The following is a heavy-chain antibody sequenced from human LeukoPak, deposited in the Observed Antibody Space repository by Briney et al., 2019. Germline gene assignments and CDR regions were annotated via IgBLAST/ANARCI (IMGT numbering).Heavy chain of an antibody. Sequence: GGSLRLSCAASGFTFSSYSMNWVRQAPGKGLEWVSSISSSSSYIHYADSVKGRFTISRDNAKNSLYLQMNSLRAEDTAVYYCASQTVATYPSWFDPWGQGTLVTVSS. CDR3: ASQTVATYPSWFDP. D-gene: IGHD5-12*01. V-gene: IGHV3-21*01. J-gene: IGHJ5*02. CDR2: ISSSSSYI. CDR1: GFTFSSYS.